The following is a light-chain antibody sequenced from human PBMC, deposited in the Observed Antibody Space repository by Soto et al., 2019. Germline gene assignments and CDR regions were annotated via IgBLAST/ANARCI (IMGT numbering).Light chain of an antibody. CDR1: QSISSW. V-gene: IGKV1-5*01. CDR3: QQYNSYSPET. Sequence: DIQMTQSPSTLSASVGDRVTITCRASQSISSWLAWYQQKPGKAPKLLIYDASSLESGVPSRFSGSGSGTGFTLTISSLQPDDFATYYCQQYNSYSPETFGQGTKVDIK. J-gene: IGKJ1*01. CDR2: DAS.